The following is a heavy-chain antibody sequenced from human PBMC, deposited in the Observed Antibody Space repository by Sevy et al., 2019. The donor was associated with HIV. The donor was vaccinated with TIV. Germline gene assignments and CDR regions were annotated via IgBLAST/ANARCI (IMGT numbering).Heavy chain of an antibody. CDR2: INSDGSST. V-gene: IGHV3-74*01. CDR1: GFTFSSYG. J-gene: IGHJ3*02. D-gene: IGHD3-22*01. Sequence: GGSLRLSCAASGFTFSSYGMHWVRQAPGKGLVWVSRINSDGSSTSYADSVKGRFTISRDNAKNTLYLQMNSLRAEDTAVYYCARALYELDAFDIWGQGTMVTVSS. CDR3: ARALYELDAFDI.